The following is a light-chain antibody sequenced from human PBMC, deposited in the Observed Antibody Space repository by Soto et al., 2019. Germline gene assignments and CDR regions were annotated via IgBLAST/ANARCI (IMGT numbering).Light chain of an antibody. Sequence: IVFTQSPGTLSLSPLEISTLSCRASQSVSSSYLAWYQQKPGQAHRLLIYGASSRATGIPDRFSGSGSGTDFTLTISRLEPEDFAVYYCQQYGSSPPITFGQGTRLEIK. V-gene: IGKV3-20*01. CDR1: QSVSSSY. J-gene: IGKJ5*01. CDR2: GAS. CDR3: QQYGSSPPIT.